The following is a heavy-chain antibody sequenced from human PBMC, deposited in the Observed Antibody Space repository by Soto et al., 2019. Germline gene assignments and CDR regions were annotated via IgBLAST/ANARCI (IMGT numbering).Heavy chain of an antibody. D-gene: IGHD6-19*01. CDR2: INPNSGGT. Sequence: ASVKVSCKASGYTFTGYYMHWVRQAPGQGLEWMGWINPNSGGTNYAQKFQGWVTMTRDTSISTAYMELSRLRSDDTAVYYCARTNGPSLAVAGTGYYYGMDVWGQGTTVTVSS. CDR3: ARTNGPSLAVAGTGYYYGMDV. V-gene: IGHV1-2*04. CDR1: GYTFTGYY. J-gene: IGHJ6*02.